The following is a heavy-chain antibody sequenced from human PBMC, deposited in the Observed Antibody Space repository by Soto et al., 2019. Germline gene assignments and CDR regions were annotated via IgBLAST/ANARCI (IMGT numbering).Heavy chain of an antibody. CDR1: GFTFGDYA. CDR3: AKDRNTAMVTGDFDY. J-gene: IGHJ4*01. Sequence: PGGSLRLSCAASGFTFGDYAMHWVRQVPGRGLEWVSGVSWTNISFGYADSVKGRFTISRDNAKNSLYLQMNSLRREDTAFYYCAKDRNTAMVTGDFDYWGHGNLVTVSS. V-gene: IGHV3-9*01. CDR2: VSWTNISF. D-gene: IGHD5-18*01.